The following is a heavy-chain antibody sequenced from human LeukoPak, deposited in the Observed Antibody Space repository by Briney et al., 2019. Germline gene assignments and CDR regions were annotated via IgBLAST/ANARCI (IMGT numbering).Heavy chain of an antibody. CDR2: ISSSSSTI. J-gene: IGHJ5*02. CDR1: GFTFSSYS. V-gene: IGHV3-48*02. Sequence: GGSLRLSCAASGFTFSSYSMNWVRQAPGKGLEWVSYISSSSSTIYYADSVKGRFTISRDNAKNSLYLQMHSLRDEDTAVYYCARDYGDYIWFDPWGQGTLVTVSS. D-gene: IGHD4-17*01. CDR3: ARDYGDYIWFDP.